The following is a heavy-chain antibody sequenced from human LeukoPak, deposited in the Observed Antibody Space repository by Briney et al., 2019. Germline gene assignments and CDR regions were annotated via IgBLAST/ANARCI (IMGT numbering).Heavy chain of an antibody. CDR2: ISAYNGNT. Sequence: GASVKVSCKASGYTSTSYGISWVRQAPGQGLEWMGWISAYNGNTNYAQKLQGRVTMTTDTSTSTAYMELRSLRSDDTAVYYCARVDIVVVPAAAPHYYYYMDVWGKGTTVTVSS. CDR3: ARVDIVVVPAAAPHYYYYMDV. V-gene: IGHV1-18*01. J-gene: IGHJ6*03. D-gene: IGHD2-2*03. CDR1: GYTSTSYG.